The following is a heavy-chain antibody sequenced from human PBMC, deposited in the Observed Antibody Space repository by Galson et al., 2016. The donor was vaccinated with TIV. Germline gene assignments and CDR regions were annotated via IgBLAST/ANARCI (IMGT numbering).Heavy chain of an antibody. CDR3: ARYSNVEGDAYGFAY. CDR1: GGSLSGYY. CDR2: INHRAIT. D-gene: IGHD3-10*01. J-gene: IGHJ4*02. Sequence: ETLSLTCAVYGGSLSGYYWSWIRQSPGKGLEWIGEINHRAITNYNPSLKSRVAISVDTSKNQFSLKVSTVTAADAAVYYCARYSNVEGDAYGFAYRGQGTLVTVSS. V-gene: IGHV4-34*01.